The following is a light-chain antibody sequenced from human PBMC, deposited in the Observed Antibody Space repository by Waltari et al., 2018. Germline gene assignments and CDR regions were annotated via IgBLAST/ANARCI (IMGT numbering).Light chain of an antibody. Sequence: WMQLKAGKAPRTLIYRTDRKCSGTPGRCSGSRLAGKAALTVSGVQPEDEADYYCLLIGDTAWVFGGGTSLTVL. V-gene: IGLV7-43*01. CDR3: LLIGDTAWV. CDR2: RTD. J-gene: IGLJ3*02.